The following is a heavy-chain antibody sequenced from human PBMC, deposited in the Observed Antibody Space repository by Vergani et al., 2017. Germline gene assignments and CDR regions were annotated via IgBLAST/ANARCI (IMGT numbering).Heavy chain of an antibody. V-gene: IGHV3-74*01. Sequence: EVQLVESGGGLVQPGGSLRLSCAASGFTFSSYWMHWVRQAPGKGLVWVSRINSDGSSTSYADSVKGRFTISRDNAKNTLYLQMNSLRAEDTSVYYCAREGVATWDAFDIWGQGTMVTVSS. D-gene: IGHD5-12*01. CDR1: GFTFSSYW. CDR3: AREGVATWDAFDI. CDR2: INSDGSST. J-gene: IGHJ3*02.